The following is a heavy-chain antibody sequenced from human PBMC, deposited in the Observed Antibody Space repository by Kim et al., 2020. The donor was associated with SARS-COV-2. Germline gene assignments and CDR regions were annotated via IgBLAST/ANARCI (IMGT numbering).Heavy chain of an antibody. CDR2: TYYRSKWYN. CDR1: GDSVSSNSAA. J-gene: IGHJ2*01. CDR3: ARGGLMGGQQLFPRWYFDL. Sequence: SQTLSLTCAISGDSVSSNSAAWNWIRQSPSRGLEWLGRTYYRSKWYNDYAVSVKSRITINPDTSKNQFSLQLNSVTPEDTAVYYCARGGLMGGQQLFPRWYFDLWGRGTLVPVSS. D-gene: IGHD6-13*01. V-gene: IGHV6-1*01.